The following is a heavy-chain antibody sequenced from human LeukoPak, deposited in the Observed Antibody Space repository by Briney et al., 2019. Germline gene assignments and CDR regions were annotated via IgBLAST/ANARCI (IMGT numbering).Heavy chain of an antibody. V-gene: IGHV1-69*13. Sequence: ASVKVSCKASGYTFTSNGISWVRQAPGQGLEWMGGIIPIFGTANYAQKFQGRVTITADESTSTAYMELSSLRSEDTAVYYCAREGGGAFYGGKTRSFDYWGQGTLVTVSS. D-gene: IGHD4-23*01. J-gene: IGHJ4*02. CDR3: AREGGGAFYGGKTRSFDY. CDR1: GYTFTSNG. CDR2: IIPIFGTA.